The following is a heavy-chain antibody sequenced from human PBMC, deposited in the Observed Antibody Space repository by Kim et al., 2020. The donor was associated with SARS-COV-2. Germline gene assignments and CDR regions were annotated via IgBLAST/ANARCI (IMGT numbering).Heavy chain of an antibody. D-gene: IGHD1-1*01. CDR3: ARFGQLERRKVPGAFDI. CDR1: GFTVSSNY. CDR2: IYSGGST. V-gene: IGHV3-66*02. Sequence: GGSLRLSCAASGFTVSSNYMSWVRQAPGKGLEWVSVIYSGGSTYYADSVKGRFTISRDNSKNTLYLQMNSLRAEDTAVYYCARFGQLERRKVPGAFDIWGQGTMVTVSS. J-gene: IGHJ3*02.